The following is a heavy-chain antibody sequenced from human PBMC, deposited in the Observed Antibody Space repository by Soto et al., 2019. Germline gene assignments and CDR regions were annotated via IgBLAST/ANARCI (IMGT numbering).Heavy chain of an antibody. CDR1: GGSISSGGYY. Sequence: SETLSLTCTVSGGSISSGGYYWSWIRQHPGKGLEWIGYIYYSGSTYYNPSLKSRVTISVDTSKNQFSLKLSSVTAADTAVYYCARAPSSLRGVIITHNWFDPWGQGTLVTAPQ. D-gene: IGHD3-10*01. CDR3: ARAPSSLRGVIITHNWFDP. V-gene: IGHV4-31*03. CDR2: IYYSGST. J-gene: IGHJ5*02.